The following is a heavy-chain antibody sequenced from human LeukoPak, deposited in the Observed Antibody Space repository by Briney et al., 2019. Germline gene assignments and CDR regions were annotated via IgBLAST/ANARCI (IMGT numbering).Heavy chain of an antibody. D-gene: IGHD3-3*01. CDR1: GFTFSSYS. V-gene: IGHV3-21*01. CDR2: ISSSSSYI. J-gene: IGHJ4*02. Sequence: PGGSLRLSCAASGFTFSSYSMNWVRQAPGKGLEWVSSISSSSSYIYYADSVKGRFTISRDNAKNSLYLQMNSLRAEDTAVYYCAKDHYDFWSGYSGPLDYWGQGTLVTVSS. CDR3: AKDHYDFWSGYSGPLDY.